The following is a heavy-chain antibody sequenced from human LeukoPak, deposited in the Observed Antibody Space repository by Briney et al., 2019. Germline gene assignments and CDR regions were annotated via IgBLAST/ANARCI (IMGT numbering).Heavy chain of an antibody. V-gene: IGHV4-31*03. CDR2: IYYSGST. CDR1: GGSISSGGYY. D-gene: IGHD6-13*01. J-gene: IGHJ3*02. CDR3: ARDTNKEQLVAEVVFDI. Sequence: PSQTLSLTCTVSGGSISSGGYYWSWIRQHPGKGLEWIGYIYYSGSTYYNPSLKSRVTISVDTSKNQFSLKLSSVTAADTAVYYCARDTNKEQLVAEVVFDIWGQGTMVTVSS.